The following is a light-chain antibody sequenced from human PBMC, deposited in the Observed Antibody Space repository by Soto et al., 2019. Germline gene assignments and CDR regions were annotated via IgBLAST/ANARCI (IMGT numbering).Light chain of an antibody. V-gene: IGKV4-1*01. Sequence: DIVMTQYPDSLAVSLGERATINCKSSQSVLYSSNNKNYLAWYQQKPGQPPKLLIYWASTRESGVPDRFSGSGSGTGFTLTISSLQAEDVAVYYCQQYFSTPLTFGGGTKVEIK. CDR1: QSVLYSSNNKNY. CDR2: WAS. CDR3: QQYFSTPLT. J-gene: IGKJ4*01.